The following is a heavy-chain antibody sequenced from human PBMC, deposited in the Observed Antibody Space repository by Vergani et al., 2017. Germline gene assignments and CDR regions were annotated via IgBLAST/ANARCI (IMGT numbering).Heavy chain of an antibody. V-gene: IGHV3-23*01. CDR1: GFPFSRYA. Sequence: EVQLLESGGGLVQPGGSLRLSCAASGFPFSRYAMSWVRQAPGKGLEWVSAISGSGGSTYYADSVKCRLTISRDNSKNTLYLQMNSLRAEDTAVDYCAKDEEKYYDSIGGAFDIWGQGTMVTVSS. CDR2: ISGSGGST. CDR3: AKDEEKYYDSIGGAFDI. D-gene: IGHD3-22*01. J-gene: IGHJ3*02.